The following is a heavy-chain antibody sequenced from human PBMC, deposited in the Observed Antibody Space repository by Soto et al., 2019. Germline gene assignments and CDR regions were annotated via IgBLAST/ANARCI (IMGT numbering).Heavy chain of an antibody. CDR2: IYPGDSDT. J-gene: IGHJ3*02. Sequence: EERNDGESLKISCKGSGYSFTSYWIGWVRQMPGKGLEWMGIIYPGDSDTRYSPSFQGQVTISADKSISTAYLQWSSLKASDTAMYYCARSVVVPAAAPAFEIWGQGTMVTVS. D-gene: IGHD2-2*01. CDR3: ARSVVVPAAAPAFEI. CDR1: GYSFTSYW. V-gene: IGHV5-51*01.